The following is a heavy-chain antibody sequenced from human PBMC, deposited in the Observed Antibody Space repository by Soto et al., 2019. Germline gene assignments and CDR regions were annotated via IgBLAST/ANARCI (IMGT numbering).Heavy chain of an antibody. CDR2: ISSSGVTI. CDR1: GFTFSDYY. D-gene: IGHD3-22*01. V-gene: IGHV3-11*01. CDR3: ARAPTYDSSGYYPDY. Sequence: PGGSLRLSCAASGFTFSDYYMCWIRQAPGKGLEWFAYISSSGVTIYYADSVRGRFTISRDNAKNSLYLQMNTLRAEDTAVYYCARAPTYDSSGYYPDYWGQGTLVTVSS. J-gene: IGHJ4*02.